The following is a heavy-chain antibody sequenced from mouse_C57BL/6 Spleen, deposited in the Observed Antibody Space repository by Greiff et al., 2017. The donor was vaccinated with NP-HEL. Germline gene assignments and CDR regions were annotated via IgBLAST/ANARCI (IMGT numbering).Heavy chain of an antibody. CDR3: AREGALYYDYDGGFAY. V-gene: IGHV1-54*01. J-gene: IGHJ3*01. Sequence: QVQLQQSGAELVRPGTSVKVSCKASGYAFTNYLIEWVKQRPGQGLEWIGVINPGSGGTNYNEKFKGKATLTADKSSSTAYMQLSSLTSEDSAVYFCAREGALYYDYDGGFAYWGQGTLVTVSA. CDR2: INPGSGGT. D-gene: IGHD2-4*01. CDR1: GYAFTNYL.